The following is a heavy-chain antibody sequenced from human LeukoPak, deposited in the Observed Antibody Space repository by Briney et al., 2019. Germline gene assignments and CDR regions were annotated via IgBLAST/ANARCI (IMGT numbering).Heavy chain of an antibody. J-gene: IGHJ6*03. CDR3: ARDGMATKTYYYYYMDV. CDR1: GFTFSGYW. D-gene: IGHD5-12*01. Sequence: GGSLRLSCAASGFTFSGYWMHWVRQAPGKGLVWVSRINSDGSSASYADSVKGRFTISRDNAKNTLYLQMNSLRAEDTAVYYCARDGMATKTYYYYYMDVWGKGTTVTISS. V-gene: IGHV3-74*01. CDR2: INSDGSSA.